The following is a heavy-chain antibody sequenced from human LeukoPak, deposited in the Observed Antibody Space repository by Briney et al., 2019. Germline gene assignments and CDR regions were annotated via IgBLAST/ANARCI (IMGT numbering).Heavy chain of an antibody. V-gene: IGHV3-66*01. Sequence: SCKASGGTFSSYAISWVRQAPGKGLEWVSVIYSGGSTYYADSVKGRFTISRDNSKNTLYLQMNSLRAEDTAVYYCTRYSYGFDYWGQGTLVTVSS. CDR3: TRYSYGFDY. D-gene: IGHD5-18*01. J-gene: IGHJ4*02. CDR2: IYSGGST. CDR1: GGTFSSYA.